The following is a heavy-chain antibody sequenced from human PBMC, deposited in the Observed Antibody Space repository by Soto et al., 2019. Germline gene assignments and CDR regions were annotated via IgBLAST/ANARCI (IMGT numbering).Heavy chain of an antibody. Sequence: PSETLSLTCAVYGGSFSGYYWSWIRQPPGKGLEWIGEINHSGSTNYNPSLKSRVTISVDTSKNQFSLKLSSVTAADTAVYYCARNALLWFGLDPWGQGTLVTVSS. V-gene: IGHV4-34*01. CDR3: ARNALLWFGLDP. J-gene: IGHJ5*02. CDR1: GGSFSGYY. D-gene: IGHD3-10*01. CDR2: INHSGST.